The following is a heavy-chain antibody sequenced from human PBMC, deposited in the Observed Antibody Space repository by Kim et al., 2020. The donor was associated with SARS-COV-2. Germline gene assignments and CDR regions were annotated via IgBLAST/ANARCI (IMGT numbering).Heavy chain of an antibody. J-gene: IGHJ4*02. Sequence: STTSHADSVKGRFTISRDNAKNTLYLQMNSLRAEDTAVYYCARGGYGFDYWGQGTLVTVSS. D-gene: IGHD4-17*01. CDR3: ARGGYGFDY. V-gene: IGHV3-74*01. CDR2: STT.